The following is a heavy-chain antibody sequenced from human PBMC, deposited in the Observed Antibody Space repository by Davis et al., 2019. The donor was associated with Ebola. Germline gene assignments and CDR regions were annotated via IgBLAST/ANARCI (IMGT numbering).Heavy chain of an antibody. Sequence: SETLSLTCAVYGGSFSGYYWSWIRQPPGKGLEWIGYIYYSGSTNYNPSLKSRVTISVDTSKNQFSLKLLSVTAADTAVYYCARRQGSKFDSWGQGTLVTVSS. CDR1: GGSFSGYY. J-gene: IGHJ4*02. V-gene: IGHV4-59*01. CDR2: IYYSGST. CDR3: ARRQGSKFDS.